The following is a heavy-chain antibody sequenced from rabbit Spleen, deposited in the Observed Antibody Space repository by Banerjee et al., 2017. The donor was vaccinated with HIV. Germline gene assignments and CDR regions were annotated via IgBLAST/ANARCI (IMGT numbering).Heavy chain of an antibody. V-gene: IGHV1S45*01. CDR1: GFSFSSTDW. Sequence: QEQLEESGGDLVKPEGSLTLTCTASGFSFSSTDWICWVRRAPGKGPEWIACIVAGSGSTYYASWAKGRFTISKTSATTVTLQMTSLTAADTATYFCARDLPGVIGWNFNLWGPGTLVTVS. J-gene: IGHJ4*01. CDR2: IVAGSGST. CDR3: ARDLPGVIGWNFNL. D-gene: IGHD1-1*01.